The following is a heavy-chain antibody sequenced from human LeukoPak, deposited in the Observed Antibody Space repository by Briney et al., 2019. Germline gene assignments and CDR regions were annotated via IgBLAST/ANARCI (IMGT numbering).Heavy chain of an antibody. CDR1: GFTFSSYA. V-gene: IGHV3-23*01. Sequence: TGGSLRLSCAASGFTFSSYAMSWVRQAPGKGLEWVSAISGSGGSTYYADSVKGRFTISRDNSKNTLYLQMNSLRAEDTAVYYCAKEYYDSSGYQLYDYWGQGTLVTVSS. CDR3: AKEYYDSSGYQLYDY. D-gene: IGHD3-22*01. J-gene: IGHJ4*02. CDR2: ISGSGGST.